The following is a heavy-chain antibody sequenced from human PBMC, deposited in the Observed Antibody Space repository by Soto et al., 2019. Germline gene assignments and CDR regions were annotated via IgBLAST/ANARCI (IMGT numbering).Heavy chain of an antibody. J-gene: IGHJ4*02. V-gene: IGHV3-23*01. CDR2: ISGGGGST. CDR3: AKSEVVGRAYYFNY. CDR1: GFTFSSYA. Sequence: GGSLRLSCAASGFTFSSYAMSWVRQAPGKGLEWVSSISGGGGSTFYADSVEGHFTISRDNSKNTLYLQMNSLRAEDTAVYYCAKSEVVGRAYYFNYWGQGTLVTV. D-gene: IGHD2-2*01.